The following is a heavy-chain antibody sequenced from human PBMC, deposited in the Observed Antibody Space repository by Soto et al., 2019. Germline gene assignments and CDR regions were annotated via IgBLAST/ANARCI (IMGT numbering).Heavy chain of an antibody. V-gene: IGHV1-46*01. CDR2: IDPSGDNT. CDR3: ARAHGHRGSDRYRASMDGMDV. D-gene: IGHD2-21*02. J-gene: IGHJ6*02. CDR1: GYSFINHY. Sequence: ASVKVSCKASGYSFINHYLHWVRQAPGQGLEWMGIIDPSGDNTGYAQKFKGRVTMTRDTSTSTVYMELSSLRSEDSAVYYCARAHGHRGSDRYRASMDGMDVWGQGTTVTVSS.